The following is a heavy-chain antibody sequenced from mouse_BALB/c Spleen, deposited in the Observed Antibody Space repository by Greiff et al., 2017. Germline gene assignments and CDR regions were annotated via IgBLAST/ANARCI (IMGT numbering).Heavy chain of an antibody. D-gene: IGHD1-1*01. V-gene: IGHV3-2*02. CDR3: AREGSSWDCDV. CDR2: ISYSGST. J-gene: IGHJ1*01. CDR1: GYSITSDYA. Sequence: EVQLQESGPGLVKPSQSLSLTCTVTGYSITSDYAWNWIRQFPGNKLEWMGYISYSGSTSYNPSLKSRISITRDTSKNQFFLQLNSVTTEDTATYYCAREGSSWDCDVWGAGTTVTVSS.